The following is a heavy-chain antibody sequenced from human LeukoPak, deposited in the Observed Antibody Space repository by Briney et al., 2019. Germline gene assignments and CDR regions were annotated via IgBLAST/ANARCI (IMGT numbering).Heavy chain of an antibody. CDR1: GGSISSSSYY. J-gene: IGHJ4*01. CDR3: ARAQTSCWVFDY. CDR2: IYYSGST. V-gene: IGHV4-39*01. Sequence: ASETLSLTCTVSGGSISSSSYYWGWIRQPPGKGLEWIGSIYYSGSTYYNPSLKSRVTISVDASKNQFSLKLSSVTAADTAVYCCARAQTSCWVFDYWGQGNLVTVSS. D-gene: IGHD6-19*01.